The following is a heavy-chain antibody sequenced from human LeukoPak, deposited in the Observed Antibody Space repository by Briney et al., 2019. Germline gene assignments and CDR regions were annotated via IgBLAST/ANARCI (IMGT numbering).Heavy chain of an antibody. Sequence: SETLSLTCTVSGGSISSYYWSWIRQPPGKGLEWIGYIYYSGSTNYNPSLKSRVTISVDTSKNQFSLKLSSVTAADTAVYYCATTSGSYYYYYYYMDVWGKGTTVTVSS. CDR1: GGSISSYY. CDR2: IYYSGST. CDR3: ATTSGSYYYYYYYMDV. D-gene: IGHD1-26*01. J-gene: IGHJ6*03. V-gene: IGHV4-59*08.